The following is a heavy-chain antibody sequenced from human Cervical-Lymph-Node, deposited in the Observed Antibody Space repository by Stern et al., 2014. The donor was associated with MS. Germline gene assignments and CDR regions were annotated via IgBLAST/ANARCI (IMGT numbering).Heavy chain of an antibody. D-gene: IGHD1-7*01. CDR3: AVGISGTTVYYYYGMDV. V-gene: IGHV1-24*01. J-gene: IGHJ6*02. Sequence: VQLEESGAEVKKPGASVKVSCKVSGYTLTELSMHWVRQAPGNGLEWMGGFDPEDGETIYAQKFQGRVTMTEDTSTDTAYMELSSLRSEDTAVYYCAVGISGTTVYYYYGMDVWGQGTTVTVSS. CDR1: GYTLTELS. CDR2: FDPEDGET.